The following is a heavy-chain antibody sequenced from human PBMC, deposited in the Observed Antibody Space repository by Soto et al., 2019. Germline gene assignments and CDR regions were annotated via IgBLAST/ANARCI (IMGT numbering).Heavy chain of an antibody. CDR3: AGGSGSYRQFDY. J-gene: IGHJ4*02. CDR1: GVTFSDYY. V-gene: IGHV3-11*01. CDR2: ISSSGSTI. Sequence: LRLSCAASGVTFSDYYMSWIRQAPGKGLEWVSYISSSGSTIYYADSVKGRFTISRDNAKNSLYLQMNSLRAEDTAVYYCAGGSGSYRQFDYWGQGTLVTVSS. D-gene: IGHD3-10*01.